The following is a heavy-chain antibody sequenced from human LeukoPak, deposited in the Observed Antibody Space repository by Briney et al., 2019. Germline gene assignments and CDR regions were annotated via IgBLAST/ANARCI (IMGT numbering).Heavy chain of an antibody. CDR2: ISYDGSNK. CDR3: ARDQGGVAGTHYYFDY. Sequence: GGSLRLSCAASGFTFSSYAMHWVRQAPGKGLEWVAVISYDGSNKYYADSVKGRFTISRDNSKNTLYLQMNSLRAEDTAVYYCARDQGGVAGTHYYFDYWGQGTLVTVSS. J-gene: IGHJ4*02. CDR1: GFTFSSYA. D-gene: IGHD6-19*01. V-gene: IGHV3-30-3*01.